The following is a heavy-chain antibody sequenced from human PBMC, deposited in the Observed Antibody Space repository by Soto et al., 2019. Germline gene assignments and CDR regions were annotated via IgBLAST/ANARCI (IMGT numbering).Heavy chain of an antibody. D-gene: IGHD2-2*01. J-gene: IGHJ6*02. Sequence: QVQLQESGPGLVKPSETLSLTCTVSGRPISSYYWSWIRQPAGKGLEWIGRIYTSGSTNYNPSLKSRVTMSVDTSKNQFSLKLSSVAAADTAVYYCARVPMGYCSSTSCCYYGMDVWGPGNTVTVS. CDR2: IYTSGST. CDR1: GRPISSYY. V-gene: IGHV4-4*07. CDR3: ARVPMGYCSSTSCCYYGMDV.